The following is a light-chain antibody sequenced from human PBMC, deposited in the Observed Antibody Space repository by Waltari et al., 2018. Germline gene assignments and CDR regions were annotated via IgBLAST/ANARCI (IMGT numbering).Light chain of an antibody. J-gene: IGKJ4*01. CDR2: DAS. V-gene: IGKV1-33*01. CDR1: QDISNY. Sequence: DIQMTQSPSSLSASVGARVTITCQASQDISNYLNWYQQKPGKAPKLLIYDASKLETGVPARFSGSGSGTDFTFTISSLQPEEIATYYCQQYDNLPLTFGGGTKVEIK. CDR3: QQYDNLPLT.